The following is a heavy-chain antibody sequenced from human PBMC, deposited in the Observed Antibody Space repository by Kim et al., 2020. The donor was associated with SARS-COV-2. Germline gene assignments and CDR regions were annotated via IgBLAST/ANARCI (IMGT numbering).Heavy chain of an antibody. CDR3: ARVAAAGIGLGWFDP. CDR1: GYSISSGYY. CDR2: IYHSGST. Sequence: SETLSLTCTVSGYSISSGYYWGWIRQPPGKGLEWIGSIYHSGSTYYNPSLKGRVTISVDTSKNQFSLKLSSVTAADTAVYYCARVAAAGIGLGWFDPWGQGTLVTVSS. V-gene: IGHV4-38-2*02. D-gene: IGHD6-13*01. J-gene: IGHJ5*02.